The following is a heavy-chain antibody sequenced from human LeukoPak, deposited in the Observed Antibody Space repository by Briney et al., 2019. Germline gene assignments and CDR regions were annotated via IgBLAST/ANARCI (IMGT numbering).Heavy chain of an antibody. D-gene: IGHD3-3*01. Sequence: GESLKISCKGSGYSFTSYWIGWVRQMPGKGLEWMGIIYPGDPDTRYSPSFQGQVTISADKSISTAYLQWSSLKASDTAMYYCARVHDFWSGYPNAFDIWGQGTMVTVSS. V-gene: IGHV5-51*01. CDR3: ARVHDFWSGYPNAFDI. J-gene: IGHJ3*02. CDR1: GYSFTSYW. CDR2: IYPGDPDT.